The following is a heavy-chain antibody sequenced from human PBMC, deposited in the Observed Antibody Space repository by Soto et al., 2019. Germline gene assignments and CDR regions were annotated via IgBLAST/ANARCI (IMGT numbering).Heavy chain of an antibody. CDR2: ISYDGSNK. Sequence: QVQLVESGGGVVQPGRSLRLSCAASGFTFSSYGMHWVRQAPGKGLEWVAVISYDGSNKYYADSVKGRFTISRDNYKNTLYLQMNSLRAEDTAVYYCAKGSAGYYGSGSFYGMDVWGQGTTVTVSS. D-gene: IGHD3-10*01. CDR1: GFTFSSYG. J-gene: IGHJ6*02. CDR3: AKGSAGYYGSGSFYGMDV. V-gene: IGHV3-30*18.